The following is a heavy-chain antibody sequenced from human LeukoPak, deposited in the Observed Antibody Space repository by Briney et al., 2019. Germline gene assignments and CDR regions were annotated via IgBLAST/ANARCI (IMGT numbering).Heavy chain of an antibody. J-gene: IGHJ6*03. Sequence: GASVKVSCKASGYTFTSYGISWVRQAPGQGLEWMGWISAYNGNTNYAQKLQGRVTMTTDTSTSTDYMELRSLRSDDTDVYYCARDRGCSSTSCYIYYYMDVWGKGTTVTVSS. V-gene: IGHV1-18*01. CDR2: ISAYNGNT. CDR3: ARDRGCSSTSCYIYYYMDV. CDR1: GYTFTSYG. D-gene: IGHD2-2*02.